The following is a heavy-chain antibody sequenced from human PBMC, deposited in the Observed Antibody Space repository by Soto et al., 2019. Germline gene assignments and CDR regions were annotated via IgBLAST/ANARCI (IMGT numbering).Heavy chain of an antibody. CDR3: AREYYDILTGYQFDY. V-gene: IGHV3-23*01. CDR1: GFGFTFSTSA. CDR2: FRGSGGTT. Sequence: GGSLGLSCAASGFGFTFSTSAMSWVRQAPGKGLGWVSTFRGSGGTTHYADSVKGRFTISRDTSKNTLYLQMNSLRAEDTAVYYCAREYYDILTGYQFDYWGQGTLVTVSS. D-gene: IGHD3-9*01. J-gene: IGHJ4*02.